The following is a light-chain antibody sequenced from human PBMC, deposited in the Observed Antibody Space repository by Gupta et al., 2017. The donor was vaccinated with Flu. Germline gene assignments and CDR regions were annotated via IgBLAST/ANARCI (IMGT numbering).Light chain of an antibody. Sequence: SYVLTQPPSASVAPGPTAKITCGGNSIGTKSVHWYQLKPGQAPVVVVHDDNDRPSGIPERFSGSNSGNTATLTISRVEAGDEADYYCQVWDSGSDQPVFGGGTQVSVL. CDR1: SIGTKS. CDR3: QVWDSGSDQPV. J-gene: IGLJ3*02. CDR2: DDN. V-gene: IGLV3-21*02.